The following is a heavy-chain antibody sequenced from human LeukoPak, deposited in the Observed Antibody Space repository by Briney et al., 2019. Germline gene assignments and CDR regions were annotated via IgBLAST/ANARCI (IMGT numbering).Heavy chain of an antibody. J-gene: IGHJ6*02. D-gene: IGHD2-15*01. Sequence: SETLSLTCTVSGGSISSGGYYWSWIRQPPGKGLEWIGYIYHSGSTYYNPSLKSRVTISVDRSKNQFSLKLSSVTAADTAVYYCARGLVVVVAAPVYYGMDVWGQGTTVTVSS. CDR3: ARGLVVVVAAPVYYGMDV. V-gene: IGHV4-30-2*01. CDR2: IYHSGST. CDR1: GGSISSGGYY.